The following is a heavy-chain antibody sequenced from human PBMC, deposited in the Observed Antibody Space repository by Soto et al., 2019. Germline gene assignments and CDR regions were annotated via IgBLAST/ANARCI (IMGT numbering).Heavy chain of an antibody. Sequence: GGSLRLSCAASGFTFSSYGMHWVRQAPGKGLEWVAVISYDGSNKYYADSVKGRFTISRDNAKNSLYLQMNSLRAEDTGVYYCARDPGSGYNYYYGMDVWGQGTTVTVSS. CDR2: ISYDGSNK. J-gene: IGHJ6*02. CDR1: GFTFSSYG. V-gene: IGHV3-30*03. D-gene: IGHD3-3*01. CDR3: ARDPGSGYNYYYGMDV.